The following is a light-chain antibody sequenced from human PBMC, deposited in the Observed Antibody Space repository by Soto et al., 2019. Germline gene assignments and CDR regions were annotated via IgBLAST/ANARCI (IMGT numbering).Light chain of an antibody. CDR3: QQYYNVPWT. J-gene: IGKJ1*01. CDR2: WAS. V-gene: IGKV4-1*01. CDR1: RSVLYSSNNKNY. Sequence: DIVMTQSPDSLAVSLGERATINCKSSRSVLYSSNNKNYLAWYQQKPGQPPKLLIDWASTRESGVPDRFSGSGSGTDFTLTISSLQAEDVAVYYCQQYYNVPWTFCQGTKVEIK.